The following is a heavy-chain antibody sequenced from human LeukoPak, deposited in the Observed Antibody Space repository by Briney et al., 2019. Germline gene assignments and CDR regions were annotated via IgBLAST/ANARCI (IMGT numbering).Heavy chain of an antibody. CDR3: ARDHSEENVFDI. Sequence: GGSLTLSCAASGITFSNCAFDWVRQVPGKDLKWVSAIDSAGDTYDPDYVKGRFTISREHAKNSLYLQMNNLSAGETAVYYCARDHSEENVFDIWGPGTMVTVSS. J-gene: IGHJ3*02. CDR1: GITFSNCA. D-gene: IGHD2/OR15-2a*01. V-gene: IGHV3-13*04. CDR2: IDSAGDT.